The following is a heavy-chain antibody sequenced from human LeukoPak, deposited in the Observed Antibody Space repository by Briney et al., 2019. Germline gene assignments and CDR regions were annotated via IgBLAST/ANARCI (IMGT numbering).Heavy chain of an antibody. CDR1: GGSISSGTYY. V-gene: IGHV4-61*02. CDR2: ISTSGST. CDR3: ARDPPGWFYTFNI. D-gene: IGHD6-19*01. Sequence: PSETLSLTCTVSGGSISSGTYYWNWIRQPAGKGLEWIGRISTSGSTNYNPSLKSRVTISIDTSKNQFSLKLNSVTAADTAVYYCARDPPGWFYTFNIWGQGTMVTVSS. J-gene: IGHJ3*02.